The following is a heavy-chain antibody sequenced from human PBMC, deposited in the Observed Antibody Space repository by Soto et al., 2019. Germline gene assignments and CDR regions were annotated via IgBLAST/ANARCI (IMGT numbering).Heavy chain of an antibody. V-gene: IGHV1-18*01. CDR1: GYTFHNYG. CDR2: ISAYNYNT. CDR3: ARLTGGFRIVLDH. Sequence: CASVKVSCKASGYTFHNYGVSWVRQAPGQGLEWMGRISAYNYNTHYAQNFEGRVTMTTDTSTSTAYMELRSLRSDDTAIYYCARLTGGFRIVLDHWGQGSQVTV. J-gene: IGHJ4*02. D-gene: IGHD3-16*01.